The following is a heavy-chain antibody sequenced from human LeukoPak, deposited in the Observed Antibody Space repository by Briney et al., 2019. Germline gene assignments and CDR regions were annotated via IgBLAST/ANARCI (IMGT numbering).Heavy chain of an antibody. CDR3: GRERIAARPVSFDY. J-gene: IGHJ4*02. V-gene: IGHV3-11*04. CDR2: ISSSGSAV. CDR1: GVIFSDDY. D-gene: IGHD6-6*01. Sequence: GGSLGLSCAASGVIFSDDYMTWIRQAPRKGLELVSYISSSGSAVEYADSVKGRFNISRDNAKDSLYLQLNGLRAEDTAVYYCGRERIAARPVSFDYWGRGTLVTVSS.